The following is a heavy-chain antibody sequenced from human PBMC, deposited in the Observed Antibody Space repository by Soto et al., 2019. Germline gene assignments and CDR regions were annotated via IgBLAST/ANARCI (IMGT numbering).Heavy chain of an antibody. D-gene: IGHD3-22*01. CDR1: GYSISSGYY. V-gene: IGHV4-38-2*01. J-gene: IGHJ5*02. CDR2: IYRGGST. CDR3: ARVGPWVPYYYDSSPYTFENWFDP. Sequence: SETLSLTCAVSGYSISSGYYWGWLRQPPGKGLEWIGSIYRGGSTYYNPSLNSRVTLSIDMTNNHVSLILNSVTAADTAVYYCARVGPWVPYYYDSSPYTFENWFDPWGQGTLVTVSS.